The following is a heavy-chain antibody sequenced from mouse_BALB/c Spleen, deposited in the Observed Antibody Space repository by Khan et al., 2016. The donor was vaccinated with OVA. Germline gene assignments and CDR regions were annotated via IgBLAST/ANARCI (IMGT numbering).Heavy chain of an antibody. CDR1: GYTFTSYW. CDR2: IDPSDSKT. J-gene: IGHJ3*01. D-gene: IGHD2-10*02. CDR3: ARGGYGTSSAL. V-gene: IGHV1-61*01. Sequence: QVQLKESGAELVRPGASVKLSCKASGYTFTSYWMNWVKQRPGQGLEWIGMIDPSDSKTHYNQMFKDKATLTVDKSSNTAYMHLSSLTSEDSAVYCGARGGYGTSSALWGQGTLGNVSA.